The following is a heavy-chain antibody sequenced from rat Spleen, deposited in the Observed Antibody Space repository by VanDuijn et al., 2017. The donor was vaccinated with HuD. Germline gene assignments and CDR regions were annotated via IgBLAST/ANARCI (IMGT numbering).Heavy chain of an antibody. D-gene: IGHD1-2*01. CDR2: ISYDGSST. J-gene: IGHJ4*01. CDR3: TTLGCYYYSSYMRVMDA. Sequence: EVQLVESGGGLVQPGRSMKLSCAASGFTFSNYDMAWVRQAPTKGLEWVASISYDGSSTYYRDSVKGRFTISRDNAKSTLYLQMDSLRSEDTATYYCTTLGCYYYSSYMRVMDAWGQGASVTVSS. CDR1: GFTFSNYD. V-gene: IGHV5-20*01.